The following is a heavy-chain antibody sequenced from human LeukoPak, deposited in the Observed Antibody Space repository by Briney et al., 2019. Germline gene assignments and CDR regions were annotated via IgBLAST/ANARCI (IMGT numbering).Heavy chain of an antibody. V-gene: IGHV3-21*01. CDR2: ISSSSSYI. CDR3: ARDLSSWYGYYFDY. J-gene: IGHJ4*02. D-gene: IGHD6-13*01. Sequence: GGSLRLSCAASGFTFSSYSMNWVRQAPGKGLEWVSSISSSSSYIYYADSVKGRFTISRDNAKNSLYLQMNSLRAEDTAVYYCARDLSSWYGYYFDYWGQGTLVTVFS. CDR1: GFTFSSYS.